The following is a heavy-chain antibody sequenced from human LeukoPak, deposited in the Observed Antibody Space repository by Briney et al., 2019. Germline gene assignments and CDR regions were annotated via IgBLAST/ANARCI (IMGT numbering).Heavy chain of an antibody. J-gene: IGHJ4*02. Sequence: ASVKVSCKASGYTFTGYYMHWVRQAPGQGLEWMGWINPNSGGTNYAQKFQGRVTTTRDTSITTVYMELTRLTSDDTAVYYCSRGRELASSSDSVLEGYWGQGTLVTVSS. CDR1: GYTFTGYY. D-gene: IGHD6-6*01. CDR3: SRGRELASSSDSVLEGY. V-gene: IGHV1-2*02. CDR2: INPNSGGT.